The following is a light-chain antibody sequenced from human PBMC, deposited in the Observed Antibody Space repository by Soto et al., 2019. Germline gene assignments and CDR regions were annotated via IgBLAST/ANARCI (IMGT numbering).Light chain of an antibody. CDR1: SGDIGSYNR. J-gene: IGLJ1*01. V-gene: IGLV2-14*01. CDR3: SSYIDLNTRACV. Sequence: QSALTQPASVSGSPGQSITLSCTGTSGDIGSYNRVSWYQQHPGKAPKLIIHEVTDRPSGVSNRFSGSKSGNTASLTISGLKAEDEAEYFCSSYIDLNTRACVFGTGTKLTVL. CDR2: EVT.